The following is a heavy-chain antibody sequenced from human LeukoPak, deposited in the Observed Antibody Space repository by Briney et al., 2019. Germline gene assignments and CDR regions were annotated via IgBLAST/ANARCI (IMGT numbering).Heavy chain of an antibody. Sequence: PSETLSPTCIVSGDSMSSYYWSWIRQPAGKGLEWIGRIFTSGSTKHNPSLVSRVSLSVDASRNQFSLALTSVTAADTAVYYCARDRRTVRGEWYFDYWGQGHLVTVSS. J-gene: IGHJ4*02. CDR3: ARDRRTVRGEWYFDY. D-gene: IGHD3-10*01. V-gene: IGHV4-4*07. CDR2: IFTSGST. CDR1: GDSMSSYY.